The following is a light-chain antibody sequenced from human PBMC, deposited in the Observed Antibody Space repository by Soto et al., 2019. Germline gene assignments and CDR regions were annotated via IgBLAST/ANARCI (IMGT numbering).Light chain of an antibody. CDR1: QSLWHSDGKTY. J-gene: IGKJ4*01. CDR2: EVS. CDR3: MQTRHLPLT. Sequence: EIVMTQTPLSLSVTPGQPASISCQSSQSLWHSDGKTYLYWYLQKAGQSPQLLIHEVSNRFSGVPDRFSGSGSGTHFTLTISRVEPEDVGIYFCMQTRHLPLTFGGGTKVEIK. V-gene: IGKV2D-29*02.